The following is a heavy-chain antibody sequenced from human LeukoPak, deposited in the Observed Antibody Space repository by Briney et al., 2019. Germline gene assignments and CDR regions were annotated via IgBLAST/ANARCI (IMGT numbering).Heavy chain of an antibody. CDR3: ARLIVGATPDY. Sequence: SETLSLTCTVSGGSISSSSYYWGWIRQFPGKGLEWIAEINHSGSTNYNPSLKSRVTISVDTSKNQFSLKLSSVTAADTAVYYCARLIVGATPDYWGQGTLVTVSS. CDR2: INHSGST. J-gene: IGHJ4*02. CDR1: GGSISSSSYY. D-gene: IGHD1-26*01. V-gene: IGHV4-39*07.